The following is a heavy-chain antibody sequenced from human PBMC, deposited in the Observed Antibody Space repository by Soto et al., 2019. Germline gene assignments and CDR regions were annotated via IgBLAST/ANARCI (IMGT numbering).Heavy chain of an antibody. Sequence: QVQLVQSGADVKKPGSSVKVSCKTSGGSFGSSAISWVRQAPAQGLEWMGEIIPVFHKANYAQNFQDRLTITADESTGTVFMQLSSLRSDDTAVYFCARLRRDWGDAFDLWGQGTFVTVSS. CDR1: GGSFGSSA. D-gene: IGHD3-16*01. V-gene: IGHV1-69*01. CDR2: IIPVFHKA. CDR3: ARLRRDWGDAFDL. J-gene: IGHJ3*01.